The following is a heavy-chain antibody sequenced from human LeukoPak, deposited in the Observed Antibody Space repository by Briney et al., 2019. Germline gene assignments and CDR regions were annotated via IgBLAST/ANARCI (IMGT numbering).Heavy chain of an antibody. V-gene: IGHV3-23*01. CDR1: GFTFSSYG. J-gene: IGHJ4*02. CDR3: AKDKADIVVVPSVIIDY. CDR2: ISGSGGST. Sequence: GGTLRLSCAASGFTFSSYGMSWVRQAPGKGLEWVSAISGSGGSTYYADSVKGRFTISRDNSKNTLYLQMNSLRAEDTAVYYCAKDKADIVVVPSVIIDYWGQGTLVTVSS. D-gene: IGHD2-2*01.